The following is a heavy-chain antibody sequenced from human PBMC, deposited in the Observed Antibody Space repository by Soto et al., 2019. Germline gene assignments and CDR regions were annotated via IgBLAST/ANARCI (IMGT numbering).Heavy chain of an antibody. V-gene: IGHV1-3*05. CDR2: IKPANGNT. Sequence: QVQLAQSGAEERKPGAPVKVSCEATGYTFTAYAMHWVRQAPGQRLEWMGWIKPANGNTKYSQKFQGRLTITIDTSANTMYMELSSLTSEDTAMYYCTRSAISPYGGLIGPFDYWGQGNLVTVSS. CDR3: TRSAISPYGGLIGPFDY. D-gene: IGHD3-16*02. CDR1: GYTFTAYA. J-gene: IGHJ4*02.